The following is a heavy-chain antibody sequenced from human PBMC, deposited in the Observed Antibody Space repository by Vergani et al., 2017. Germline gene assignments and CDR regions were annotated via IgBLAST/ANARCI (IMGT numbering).Heavy chain of an antibody. CDR3: AREEMATITSDWFDP. V-gene: IGHV1-69*08. Sequence: QVQLVQSGAEVKKPGSSVKVSCKASGGTFSSYTISWVRQAPGQGREWMGRIIPILGIANYAQKFQGRVTITADKSTSTAYMELSSLRSEDPAVYYCAREEMATITSDWFDPWGQGTLVTVSS. J-gene: IGHJ5*02. CDR1: GGTFSSYT. D-gene: IGHD5-24*01. CDR2: IIPILGIA.